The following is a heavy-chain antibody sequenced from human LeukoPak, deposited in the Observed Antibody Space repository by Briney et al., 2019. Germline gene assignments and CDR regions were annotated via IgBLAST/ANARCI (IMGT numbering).Heavy chain of an antibody. CDR1: GGSFSGYY. V-gene: IGHV4-34*01. CDR3: ARTQERLGEWNYFDY. J-gene: IGHJ4*02. CDR2: INHSGST. Sequence: PSETLSLTCAVYGGSFSGYYWSWIRQPPGKGLEWIGEINHSGSTNYNPSLKSRVTISVDTSKNQFSLKLSSVTAADTAVYYCARTQERLGEWNYFDYWGQGTLVTVSS. D-gene: IGHD3-10*01.